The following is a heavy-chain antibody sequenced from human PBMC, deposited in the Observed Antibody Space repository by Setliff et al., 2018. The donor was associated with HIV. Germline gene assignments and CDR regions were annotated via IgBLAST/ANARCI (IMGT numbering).Heavy chain of an antibody. Sequence: ASVKVSCKASGYTFTGYYIHWVRPAPGEGLEWMGCINVNSGDTNYAQKFQGRVIVTRDTSSSTAYMELRSLRPDDTAVYFCARGRIHDSSDYIGNWFDPWGQGTLVTVSS. D-gene: IGHD3-22*01. J-gene: IGHJ5*02. V-gene: IGHV1-2*02. CDR2: INVNSGDT. CDR1: GYTFTGYY. CDR3: ARGRIHDSSDYIGNWFDP.